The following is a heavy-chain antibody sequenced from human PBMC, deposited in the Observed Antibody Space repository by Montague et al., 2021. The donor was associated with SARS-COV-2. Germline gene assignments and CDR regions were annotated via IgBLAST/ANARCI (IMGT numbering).Heavy chain of an antibody. V-gene: IGHV2-5*01. CDR3: THLIRYYDVFTGIPFDY. D-gene: IGHD3-9*01. J-gene: IGHJ4*02. CDR2: IYSNDEK. CDR1: GFSLSTPNVG. Sequence: LVKPTQTLTLTCTFSGFSLSTPNVGVGWIRQPPGKALEWVAVIYSNDEKRYSPSLRNRLTITKDNAKNQVVLSLTYVDPVDTATYYCTHLIRYYDVFTGIPFDYWGQGSQVTVSS.